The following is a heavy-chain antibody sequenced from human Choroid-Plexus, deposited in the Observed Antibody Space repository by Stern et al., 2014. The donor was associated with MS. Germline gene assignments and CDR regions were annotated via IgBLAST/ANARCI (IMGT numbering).Heavy chain of an antibody. CDR1: GYIFTGYY. CDR2: INPNTGGT. Sequence: VQLVESGAEVKKPGASVKVSCETSGYIFTGYYIHWVRQAPGQGLEWMAWINPNTGGTKDAQKVQGRVTMSRDTSISTAYVELSSLTSDDTAVYYCARDQRGITIFGVVTDYYYLGMDVWGQGTTVTVSS. V-gene: IGHV1-2*02. J-gene: IGHJ6*02. D-gene: IGHD3-3*01. CDR3: ARDQRGITIFGVVTDYYYLGMDV.